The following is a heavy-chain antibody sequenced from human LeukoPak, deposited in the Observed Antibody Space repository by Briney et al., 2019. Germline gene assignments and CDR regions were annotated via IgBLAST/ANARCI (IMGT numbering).Heavy chain of an antibody. CDR2: IYTSGST. CDR1: GGSISSYY. CDR3: ARNYLYYYMDV. J-gene: IGHJ6*03. Sequence: SETLSLTCTVSGGSISSYYWRWIRQPPGKGLEWIGYIYTSGSTNYNPSLKSRVTISVDTSKNQFSLKLSSVTAADTAVYYCARNYLYYYMDVWGKGTTVTVSS. V-gene: IGHV4-4*09.